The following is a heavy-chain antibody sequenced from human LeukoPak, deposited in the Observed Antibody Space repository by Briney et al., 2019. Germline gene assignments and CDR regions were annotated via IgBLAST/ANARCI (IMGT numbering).Heavy chain of an antibody. CDR2: ISSSSSYI. CDR3: ARDPPWTLNGYNPYYFDY. V-gene: IGHV3-21*01. J-gene: IGHJ4*02. CDR1: GFTFSSYS. Sequence: PGGSLRLSCAASGFTFSSYSMNWVRQAPGKGLEWVSSISSSSSYIYYADSVKGRFTISRDNAKNSLYLQMNSLRAEDTAVYYCARDPPWTLNGYNPYYFDYWGQGTLVTVSS. D-gene: IGHD5-24*01.